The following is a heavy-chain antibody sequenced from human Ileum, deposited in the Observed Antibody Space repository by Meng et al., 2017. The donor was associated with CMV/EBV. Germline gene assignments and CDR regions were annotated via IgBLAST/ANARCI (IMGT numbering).Heavy chain of an antibody. D-gene: IGHD4-23*01. Sequence: WGSLRLSCVASGFTFGTYWMSWVRQAPGEELEWVANIKEDVSTKFYVDSVRGRFTISIDNAQNSLYLQMNSLRVADTAIYYCATSKDSPGNDWGQGTLVTVSS. CDR1: GFTFGTYW. J-gene: IGHJ1*01. CDR2: IKEDVSTK. V-gene: IGHV3-7*01. CDR3: ATSKDSPGND.